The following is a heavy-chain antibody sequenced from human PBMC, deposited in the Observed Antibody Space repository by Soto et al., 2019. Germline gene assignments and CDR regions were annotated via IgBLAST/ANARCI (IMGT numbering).Heavy chain of an antibody. CDR1: GFTFRTYW. CDR2: INLDGSEK. V-gene: IGHV3-7*05. J-gene: IGHJ6*02. Sequence: EVQLVESGGGLVQPGGSLRLSCAASGFTFRTYWLSWVRQVPGKGLEWVANINLDGSEKNYVDSVKGRSTISRDNARNSLYLQMSSLRAEDTALYYCARDGSTSWYSYDYHGMDVWGQGTTVTVSS. D-gene: IGHD5-18*01. CDR3: ARDGSTSWYSYDYHGMDV.